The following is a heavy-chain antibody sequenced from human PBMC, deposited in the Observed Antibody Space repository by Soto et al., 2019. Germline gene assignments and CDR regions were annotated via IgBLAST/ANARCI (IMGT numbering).Heavy chain of an antibody. D-gene: IGHD3-10*01. CDR2: TTDWGGST. J-gene: IGHJ4*02. Sequence: GGSLILSCTGSGLRLGDYATTWVRQGPGEGLEWVSSTTDWGGSTYDAESVTGRFTMSRDNSRSTLYMEINSLRAEDTAVFYCASRVGRGLVYCSDDWGQGALVTFSS. CDR1: GLRLGDYA. CDR3: ASRVGRGLVYCSDD. V-gene: IGHV3-23*01.